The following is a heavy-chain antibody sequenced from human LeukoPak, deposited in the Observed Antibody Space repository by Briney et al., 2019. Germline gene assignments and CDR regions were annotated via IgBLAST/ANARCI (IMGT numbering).Heavy chain of an antibody. CDR3: ARDPRPDEDYYDSSGDDY. CDR2: IYSGGGT. CDR1: GFTVSNNY. Sequence: GGSLRLSCAASGFTVSNNYMSWVRQAPGKGLEWVSVIYSGGGTYYADSVKGRFTISRDNAKNSLYLQMNSLRAEDTAVYYCARDPRPDEDYYDSSGDDYWGQGTLVTVSS. J-gene: IGHJ4*02. V-gene: IGHV3-53*01. D-gene: IGHD3-22*01.